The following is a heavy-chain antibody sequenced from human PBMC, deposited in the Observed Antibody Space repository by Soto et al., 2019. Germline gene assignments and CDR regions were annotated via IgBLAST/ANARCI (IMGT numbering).Heavy chain of an antibody. J-gene: IGHJ4*02. CDR2: ISYGGGTT. D-gene: IGHD3-22*01. CDR1: EFTSSNYA. CDR3: AKNPGYYYDSTGYHFDY. V-gene: IGHV3-23*01. Sequence: LRLSCAASEFTSSNYAMSWVRQAPGKGLEWVSAISYGGGTTYYADSVKGRFTISRDNSKNTLYLQMNSLRAEDTAVYYCAKNPGYYYDSTGYHFDYWGQGTLVTVSS.